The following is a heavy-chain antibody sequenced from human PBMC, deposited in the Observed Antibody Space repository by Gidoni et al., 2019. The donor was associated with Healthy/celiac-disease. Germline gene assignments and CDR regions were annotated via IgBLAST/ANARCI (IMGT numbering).Heavy chain of an antibody. CDR2: ISSNGGST. CDR3: AGTRSGSYLWHAFDI. CDR1: GFTFRSYA. V-gene: IGHV3-64*01. J-gene: IGHJ3*02. D-gene: IGHD1-26*01. Sequence: EVQLVASGGGLVQPGGSLRLSCAASGFTFRSYAMHWVRQAPGKGLEYVSAISSNGGSTYYANSVKGRFTISRDNSKNTLYLQMGSLRAEDMAVYYCAGTRSGSYLWHAFDIWGQGTMVTVSS.